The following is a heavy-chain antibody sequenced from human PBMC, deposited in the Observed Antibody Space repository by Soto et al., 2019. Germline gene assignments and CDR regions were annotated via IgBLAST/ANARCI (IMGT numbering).Heavy chain of an antibody. CDR1: GFTFDDYA. V-gene: IGHV3-9*01. CDR3: AKDRRGDIVNSIDY. D-gene: IGHD2-15*01. J-gene: IGHJ4*02. CDR2: ISWNSGSI. Sequence: GGSLRLSCAASGFTFDDYAMHWVRQALGKGLEWVSGISWNSGSIGYADSVKGRFTISRDNAKNSLYLQMNSLRAEDTALYYCAKDRRGDIVNSIDYWGQGTLVTVSS.